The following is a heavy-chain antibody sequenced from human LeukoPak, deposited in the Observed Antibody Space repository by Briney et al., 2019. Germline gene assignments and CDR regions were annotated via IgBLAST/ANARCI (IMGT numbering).Heavy chain of an antibody. CDR3: ASGKGHDFWSGYLSWFNP. V-gene: IGHV3-74*01. Sequence: PGGSLRLSCAASGFTFSAYWMHWVRQAPGKGPVWVARINGDGSVTSFADSVKGRFTISRDNAKNSLYLQMNSLRAEGTAVYYCASGKGHDFWSGYLSWFNPWGQGTLVTLSS. CDR2: INGDGSVT. D-gene: IGHD3-3*01. J-gene: IGHJ5*02. CDR1: GFTFSAYW.